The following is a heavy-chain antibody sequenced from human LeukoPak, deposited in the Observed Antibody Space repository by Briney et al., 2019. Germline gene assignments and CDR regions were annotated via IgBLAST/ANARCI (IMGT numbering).Heavy chain of an antibody. Sequence: GGSLRLSCAASGFILNNHAMTWVRQAPGKGLQWISVISGSGRTIEYEDSVKGRFTISRDNSKNTLYLQMNSLRAEDTAVYYCARGTYYYDSSGYPLDYWGQGTLVTVSS. V-gene: IGHV3-23*01. D-gene: IGHD3-22*01. CDR3: ARGTYYYDSSGYPLDY. J-gene: IGHJ4*02. CDR2: ISGSGRTI. CDR1: GFILNNHA.